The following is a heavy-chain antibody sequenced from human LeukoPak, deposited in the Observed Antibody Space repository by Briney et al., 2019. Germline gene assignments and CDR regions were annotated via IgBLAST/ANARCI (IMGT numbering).Heavy chain of an antibody. Sequence: ASVKVSCKASGYTFTGYYMHWVRQAPGQGLEWMGWINPNSGGTNYAQKLQGRVTMTTDTSTSTAYMELRSLRSDDTAVYYCARKAAAAGPYGFDPWGQGTLVTVSS. CDR1: GYTFTGYY. CDR3: ARKAAAAGPYGFDP. J-gene: IGHJ5*02. V-gene: IGHV1-2*02. CDR2: INPNSGGT. D-gene: IGHD6-13*01.